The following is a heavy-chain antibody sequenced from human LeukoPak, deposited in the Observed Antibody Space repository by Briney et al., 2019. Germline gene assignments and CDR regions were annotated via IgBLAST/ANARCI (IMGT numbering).Heavy chain of an antibody. J-gene: IGHJ6*02. CDR3: ARKHGPSIAARPRRKPYGMDV. D-gene: IGHD6-6*01. Sequence: ASVKVSCKASGYTFTSYDINWVRQATGQGLEWMGWMNLNSGNTGYAQKFQGRVTMTRNTSISTAYMELSSMRSEDTAVYYCARKHGPSIAARPRRKPYGMDVWGQGATVTVSS. CDR2: MNLNSGNT. CDR1: GYTFTSYD. V-gene: IGHV1-8*01.